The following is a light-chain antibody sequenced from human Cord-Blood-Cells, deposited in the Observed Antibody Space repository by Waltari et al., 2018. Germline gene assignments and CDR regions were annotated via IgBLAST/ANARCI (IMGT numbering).Light chain of an antibody. CDR3: QQSYSTPYT. CDR1: QSVSSY. J-gene: IGKJ2*01. V-gene: IGKV3-11*01. Sequence: EIVLTQSPATLSLSPGETATLSCRASQSVSSYLAWYQQKPGQAPRLLIYDASNRATGIPARFSGSGSGTDFTLTISSLQPEDFATYYCQQSYSTPYTFGQGTKLEIK. CDR2: DAS.